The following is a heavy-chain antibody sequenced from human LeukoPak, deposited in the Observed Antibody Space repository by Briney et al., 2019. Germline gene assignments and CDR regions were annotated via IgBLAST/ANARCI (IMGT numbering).Heavy chain of an antibody. CDR2: INNSGST. V-gene: IGHV4-34*01. Sequence: SETLSLTCAVYGGSFSGYYWSWIRQPPGKGLEWIGEINNSGSTNYNPSLKSRVTISVETSKNQFSLKLSSVTAADTAVYYCARVHSSGYYNWFDPWGQGTLVTVSS. J-gene: IGHJ5*02. CDR1: GGSFSGYY. CDR3: ARVHSSGYYNWFDP. D-gene: IGHD3-22*01.